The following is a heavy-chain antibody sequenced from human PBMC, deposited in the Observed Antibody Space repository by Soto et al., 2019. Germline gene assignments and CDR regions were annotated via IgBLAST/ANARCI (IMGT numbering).Heavy chain of an antibody. J-gene: IGHJ4*02. CDR1: GDSISGGDYY. V-gene: IGHV4-30-4*01. CDR3: ARALDLVRGAMTERPFDY. CDR2: IYYSGSD. Sequence: SETLSLTCTVSGDSISGGDYYWSWIRQPPGKGPEWIGYIYYSGSDYYHPSLKSRATISLDTSKNQFSLKLSSVTAADTAVYYCARALDLVRGAMTERPFDYWGQGILVTVSS. D-gene: IGHD3-10*01.